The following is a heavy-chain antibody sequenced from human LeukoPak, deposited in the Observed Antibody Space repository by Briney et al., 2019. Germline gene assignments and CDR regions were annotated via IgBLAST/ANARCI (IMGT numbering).Heavy chain of an antibody. V-gene: IGHV4-4*02. CDR2: IYHSGST. CDR1: GGSISSSNW. CDR3: ASGDTAMADAFDI. D-gene: IGHD5-18*01. J-gene: IGHJ3*02. Sequence: SETLSLTCAVSGGSISSSNWWSWVRQPPGKGLEWIGEIYHSGSTNYNPSLKSQVTISVDKSKNQFSLKLSSVTAADTAVYYCASGDTAMADAFDIWGQGTMVTVSS.